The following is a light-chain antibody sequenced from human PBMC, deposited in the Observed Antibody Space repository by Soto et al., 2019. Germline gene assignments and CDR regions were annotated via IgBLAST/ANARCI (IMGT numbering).Light chain of an antibody. CDR1: QNIIKY. J-gene: IGKJ2*01. V-gene: IGKV1-39*01. Sequence: DIQMTQSPSSLSASVGDRVTITCRTSQNIIKYLNWYQQKPGKAPKFLIYGASTLQTGVPSRFSGGGSGTDFTLTISSLQPEDFATYYCQQTYTTPYTFGQGTQLDMK. CDR3: QQTYTTPYT. CDR2: GAS.